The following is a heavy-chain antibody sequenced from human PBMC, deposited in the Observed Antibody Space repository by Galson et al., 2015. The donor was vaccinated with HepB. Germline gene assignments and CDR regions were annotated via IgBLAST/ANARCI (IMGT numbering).Heavy chain of an antibody. CDR2: IYYSGST. J-gene: IGHJ2*01. CDR1: GGSISSSSYY. Sequence: SETLSLTCTVSGGSISSSSYYWGWIRQPPGKGLEWIGSIYYSGSTYYNPSLKSRVTISVDTSKNQFSLKLSSVTAADTAVYYCASLSGIAAAAEDYWYFDLWGRGTLVTVSS. V-gene: IGHV4-39*01. D-gene: IGHD6-13*01. CDR3: ASLSGIAAAAEDYWYFDL.